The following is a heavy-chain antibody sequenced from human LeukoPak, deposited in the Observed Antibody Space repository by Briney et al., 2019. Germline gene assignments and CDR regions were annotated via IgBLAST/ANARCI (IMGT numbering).Heavy chain of an antibody. CDR1: GFTFSSYA. D-gene: IGHD5-24*01. J-gene: IGHJ4*02. V-gene: IGHV3-30*01. CDR2: ISYDGSNK. CDR3: ANERGDGYNMWYYFDY. Sequence: PGRSLRLSCAASGFTFSSYAMHWVRQAPGKGLEWVAVISYDGSNKYYADSVKGRFTISRDNSKNTLYLQMNSLRAEDTAVYYCANERGDGYNMWYYFDYWGQGTLVTVSS.